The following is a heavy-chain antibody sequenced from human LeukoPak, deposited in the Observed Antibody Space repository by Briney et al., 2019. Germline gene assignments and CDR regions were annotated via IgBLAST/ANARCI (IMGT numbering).Heavy chain of an antibody. V-gene: IGHV3-23*01. CDR2: FSGNGGNT. J-gene: IGHJ5*02. Sequence: GGSLRLSCAASGFTFSNYAMSWVRQAPGKGLEWVSAFSGNGGNTYYADSVKGRFTISRDNSKNTLYLQMNSLRAEDTAVYYCAKSGGVRFDHWGQGTLVTVSS. CDR1: GFTFSNYA. CDR3: AKSGGVRFDH. D-gene: IGHD3-16*01.